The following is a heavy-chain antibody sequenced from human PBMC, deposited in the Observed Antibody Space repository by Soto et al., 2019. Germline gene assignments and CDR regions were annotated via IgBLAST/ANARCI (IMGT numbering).Heavy chain of an antibody. CDR3: ASWEYDVLTGYSDDD. CDR2: IIPMIGRT. Sequence: QVQLVQSGAEVKKPGSSVKVSCKASGGTFNNYGMGWVRQAPGQGLEWMGGIIPMIGRTNYAQKFQGRLTLTADASRSTAYMELRSLRSDDTAVYYCASWEYDVLTGYSDDDWGQGTLVTVS. CDR1: GGTFNNYG. V-gene: IGHV1-69*01. D-gene: IGHD3-9*01. J-gene: IGHJ4*02.